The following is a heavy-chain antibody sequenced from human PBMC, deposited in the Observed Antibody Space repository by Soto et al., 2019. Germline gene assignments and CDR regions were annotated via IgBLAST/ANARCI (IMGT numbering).Heavy chain of an antibody. V-gene: IGHV3-53*04. D-gene: IGHD3-10*01. CDR1: RIPVSSNN. CDR2: LQSGGII. Sequence: EVQLVESGGGLVQPGGSLRLSCVASRIPVSSNNMTWVRQAQGKGLEWVSVLQSGGIIYYANSVKGRFTISRHDSTNTVFLQMNSLTAEDTAVYYCARDGPYYYASRMDVWGQGTTVTVSS. CDR3: ARDGPYYYASRMDV. J-gene: IGHJ6*02.